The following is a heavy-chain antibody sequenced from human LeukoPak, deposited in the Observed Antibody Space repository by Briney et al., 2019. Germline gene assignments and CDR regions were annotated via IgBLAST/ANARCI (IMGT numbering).Heavy chain of an antibody. D-gene: IGHD6-19*01. CDR1: GGSISSYY. V-gene: IGHV4-59*01. Sequence: SETLSLTCTVSGGSISSYYWSWIRQPPGKGLEWIGYIYYSGSTNYNPSLKSRVTISVDTSKNQFSLKLSSVTAADTAVYYCAGSIAVAGHDAFDIWGQGTMVTVSS. J-gene: IGHJ3*02. CDR2: IYYSGST. CDR3: AGSIAVAGHDAFDI.